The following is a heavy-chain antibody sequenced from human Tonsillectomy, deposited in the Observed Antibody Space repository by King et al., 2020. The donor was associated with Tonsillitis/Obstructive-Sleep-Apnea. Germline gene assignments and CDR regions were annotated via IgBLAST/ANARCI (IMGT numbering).Heavy chain of an antibody. CDR1: GYTLTELS. Sequence: QLVQSGAEVKKPGASVKVSCKVSGYTLTELSMHWVRQAPGKGLEWMGGFDPEDGETIYSQKFQGRVTMTEDKSTDTAYIELSSLRSEDTAVYYCATVDHCSGGFCYFFDYWGQGTLVTVSS. V-gene: IGHV1-24*01. CDR3: ATVDHCSGGFCYFFDY. J-gene: IGHJ4*02. D-gene: IGHD2-15*01. CDR2: FDPEDGET.